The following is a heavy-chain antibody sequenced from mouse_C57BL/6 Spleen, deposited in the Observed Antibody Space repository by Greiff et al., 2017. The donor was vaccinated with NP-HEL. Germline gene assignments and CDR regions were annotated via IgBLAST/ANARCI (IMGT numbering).Heavy chain of an antibody. V-gene: IGHV1-22*01. CDR2: INPNNGGT. CDR1: GYTFTDYN. CDR3: AREGGYAMDY. Sequence: VQLKQSGPELVKPGASVKMSCKASGYTFTDYNMHWVKQSPGKSLEWIGYINPNNGGTSYNQKFKGKATLTVNKSSSTAYMELRSLTAEDSAVYYCAREGGYAMDYWGQGTSVTVSS. J-gene: IGHJ4*01.